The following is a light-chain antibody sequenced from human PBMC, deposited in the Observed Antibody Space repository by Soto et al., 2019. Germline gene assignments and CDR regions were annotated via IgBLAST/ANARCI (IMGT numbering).Light chain of an antibody. CDR2: GAS. CDR3: QQYGSLPWT. J-gene: IGKJ1*01. V-gene: IGKV3-20*01. CDR1: QSVSSSY. Sequence: SVLTQSPGTLSLSPGERATLSCRASQSVSSSYLAWYQQKPRQAPRLLIYGASTRATGIPDRFSGRGSGTDFTLTISRLEPEEFAVYYCQQYGSLPWTFGEGTKVEIK.